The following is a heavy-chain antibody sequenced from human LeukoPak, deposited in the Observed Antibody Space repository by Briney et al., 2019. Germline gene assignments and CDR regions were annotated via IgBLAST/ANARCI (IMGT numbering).Heavy chain of an antibody. Sequence: PGGSLRLSCAASGFTFSSYGMHWVRQAPGKGLEWVAVISYDGSNKYYADSVKGQFTISRDNSKNTLYLQMNSLRAEDTSVYYCAKEGMYYYGSGSSRYFDYWGQGTLVTVSS. CDR1: GFTFSSYG. J-gene: IGHJ4*02. D-gene: IGHD3-10*01. V-gene: IGHV3-30*18. CDR3: AKEGMYYYGSGSSRYFDY. CDR2: ISYDGSNK.